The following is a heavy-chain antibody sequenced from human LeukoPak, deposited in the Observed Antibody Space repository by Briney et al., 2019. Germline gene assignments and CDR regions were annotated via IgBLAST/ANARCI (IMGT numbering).Heavy chain of an antibody. CDR2: ISSSSSYI. CDR1: GFTFSSYM. J-gene: IGHJ6*03. D-gene: IGHD6-6*01. CDR3: ARVSRSSGHFYVDV. V-gene: IGHV3-21*01. Sequence: GGSLRLSCAASGFTFSSYMMTWVRQAPGKGLQWVLFISSSSSYIYYADSVKGRFTISRDNAKNSLYLQMNSLRAEDTAVYYCARVSRSSGHFYVDVWGKGTTVTVSS.